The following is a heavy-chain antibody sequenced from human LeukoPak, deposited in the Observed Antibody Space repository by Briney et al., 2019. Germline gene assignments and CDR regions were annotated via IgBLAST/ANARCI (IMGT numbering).Heavy chain of an antibody. CDR1: GLPVSVCT. V-gene: IGHV3-23*01. CDR2: IGASGEST. D-gene: IGHD2/OR15-2a*01. CDR3: TKDISIST. Sequence: QPGGSLRLSCPDTGLPVSVCTMSYIRQAPGKGLEWVSLIGASGESTYYADSVKGPFTISRDNSKNTLSLQMNSPRVEDTAMYFCTKDISISTWGLGTMVTVSS. J-gene: IGHJ3*01.